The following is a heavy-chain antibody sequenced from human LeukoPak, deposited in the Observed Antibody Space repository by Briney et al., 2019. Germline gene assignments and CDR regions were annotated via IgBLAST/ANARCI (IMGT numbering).Heavy chain of an antibody. D-gene: IGHD1-14*01. CDR1: GGTFSSYA. V-gene: IGHV1-69*05. Sequence: SVKVSCKASGGTFSSYAISWVRQAPGQGLEWMGRIIPIFGTANYAQKFQGRVTITTDESTSTAYMKLSSLRSEDTAVYYCARAVLGPTYYYMDVWGKGTTVTVSS. CDR2: IIPIFGTA. J-gene: IGHJ6*03. CDR3: ARAVLGPTYYYMDV.